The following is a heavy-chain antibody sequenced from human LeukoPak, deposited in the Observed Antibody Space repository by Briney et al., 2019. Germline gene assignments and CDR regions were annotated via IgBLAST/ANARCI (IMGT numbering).Heavy chain of an antibody. CDR3: AREELGIWYFDL. D-gene: IGHD7-27*01. J-gene: IGHJ2*01. Sequence: SETLSLTCTVSGGSISSYYWSWIRQPPGKGLEWIGYIYYSGSTNYNPSLKSRVTISVDTSKNQFSLKLSSVTAADTAVYYCAREELGIWYFDLWGRGTLVTVSS. CDR2: IYYSGST. CDR1: GGSISSYY. V-gene: IGHV4-59*01.